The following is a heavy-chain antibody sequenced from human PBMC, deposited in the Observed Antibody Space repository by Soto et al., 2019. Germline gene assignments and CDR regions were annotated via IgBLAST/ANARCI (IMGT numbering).Heavy chain of an antibody. Sequence: GGSLRLSCAASGFTFEDYVMHWVRQAPGKGLEWVSRITWNSRIIGYADSVKGRFTISRDNAKNSLYLQMNSLRAEDTALYYCAKDNDGGYDAFDIWGQGTMVTVSS. CDR1: GFTFEDYV. CDR3: AKDNDGGYDAFDI. D-gene: IGHD3-16*01. J-gene: IGHJ3*02. V-gene: IGHV3-9*01. CDR2: ITWNSRII.